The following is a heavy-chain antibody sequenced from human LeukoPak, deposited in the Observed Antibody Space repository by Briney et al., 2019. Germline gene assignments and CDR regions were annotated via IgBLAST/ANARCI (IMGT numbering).Heavy chain of an antibody. CDR2: ITGSGDTT. D-gene: IGHD3-9*01. V-gene: IGHV3-23*01. CDR1: GFIFRNYA. Sequence: GASLRLSCAASGFIFRNYAMSWVRQAPGKGLEWVSAITGSGDTTYYADSVKGRFTISRDNSKYTLYVEMNTLRAEDTAVYYCAKWGDYDILTGYYVSDFWGQGTLVTVSS. J-gene: IGHJ4*02. CDR3: AKWGDYDILTGYYVSDF.